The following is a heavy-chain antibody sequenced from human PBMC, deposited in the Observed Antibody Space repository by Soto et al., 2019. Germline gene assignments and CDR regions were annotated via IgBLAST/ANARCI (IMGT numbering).Heavy chain of an antibody. CDR1: GYSFTSYW. V-gene: IGHV5-51*01. CDR3: ARLTVEMANEFDY. J-gene: IGHJ4*02. CDR2: IYPGDSDT. D-gene: IGHD2-8*01. Sequence: PGEPLKISCKGPGYSFTSYWIGWVRQMPGKGLEWMGIIYPGDSDTRYSPSFQGQVTISADKSISTAYLQWSSLKASDTAMYYCARLTVEMANEFDYWGQGTLVTVSS.